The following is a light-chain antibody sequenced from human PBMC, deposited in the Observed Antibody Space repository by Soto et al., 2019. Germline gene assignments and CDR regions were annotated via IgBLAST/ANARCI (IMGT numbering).Light chain of an antibody. J-gene: IGKJ1*01. V-gene: IGKV3-15*01. Sequence: EIVMTQSPATLSVSPGESVTLSCRASQPFSSNLAWYQRRPGQAPRLLIYGSSTRATGVPPRFSGSASGTEFTLTISSLQPDDFATYYCQHYNSYSEAFGQGTKVDIK. CDR3: QHYNSYSEA. CDR1: QPFSSN. CDR2: GSS.